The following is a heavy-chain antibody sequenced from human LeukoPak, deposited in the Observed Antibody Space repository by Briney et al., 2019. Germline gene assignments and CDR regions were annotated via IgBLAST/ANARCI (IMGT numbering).Heavy chain of an antibody. J-gene: IGHJ4*02. D-gene: IGHD1-14*01. CDR2: IGWNSGDI. CDR3: ARGNNRREDY. V-gene: IGHV3-9*03. CDR1: GFTFDDYA. Sequence: GGSLRLSCAASGFTFDDYAMHWVRQAPGKGLEWVSGIGWNSGDIGYADSVKGRFTISRDNANNSLYLQLNSLRAEDMGVYYCARGNNRREDYWGQGTLVTVSS.